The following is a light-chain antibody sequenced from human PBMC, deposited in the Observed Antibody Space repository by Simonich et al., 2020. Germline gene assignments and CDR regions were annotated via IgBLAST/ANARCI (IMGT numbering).Light chain of an antibody. J-gene: IGLJ3*02. CDR3: AAWDDSLNGWV. V-gene: IGLV1-44*01. CDR2: SNN. Sequence: QSVLTQPPSASGTPGQRVTISCSGSSSTIGSNTVNWYQQLPGTAPKLLIYSNNQRPSGVPGRFSGSKSGTSASLAISGLQSEEEADYYCAAWDDSLNGWVFGGGTKLTVL. CDR1: SSTIGSNT.